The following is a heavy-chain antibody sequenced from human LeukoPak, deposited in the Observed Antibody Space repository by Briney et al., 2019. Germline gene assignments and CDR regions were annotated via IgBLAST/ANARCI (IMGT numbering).Heavy chain of an antibody. CDR1: GGSVSSGGYY. Sequence: SETLSLTCAVSGGSVSSGGYYWSWIRQHPGKGLEWIGYIYYSGSTNYNPSLKSRVTISVDTSKNQFSLKLSSVTAADTAVYYCAGDMRRLGPYVDYWGQGTLVTVSS. CDR3: AGDMRRLGPYVDY. CDR2: IYYSGST. J-gene: IGHJ4*02. D-gene: IGHD3-16*01. V-gene: IGHV4-61*08.